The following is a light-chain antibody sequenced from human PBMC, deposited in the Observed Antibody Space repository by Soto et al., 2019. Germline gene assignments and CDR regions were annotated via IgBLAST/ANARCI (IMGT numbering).Light chain of an antibody. V-gene: IGKV3-20*01. CDR2: GAS. CDR1: QSVSSSY. J-gene: IGKJ2*01. Sequence: EIVLTQSPGTLSLSPGERATLSCRASQSVSSSYLAWYQQKPGQAPRLLIYGASSRATGLPDRFSGSGSGTDCTLTISRLEPEDFAVYYCHQYGSSPYTFGQGNKLEIK. CDR3: HQYGSSPYT.